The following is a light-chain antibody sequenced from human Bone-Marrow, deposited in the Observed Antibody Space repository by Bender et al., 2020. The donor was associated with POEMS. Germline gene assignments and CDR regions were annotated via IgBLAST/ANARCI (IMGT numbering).Light chain of an antibody. CDR1: SSDVGGYNS. Sequence: QSALTQPASVSGSPGQSVTISCTGTSSDVGGYNSVSWYQQHPGKAPKLILSDVANRPSGNSNRFSASKSGNTASLTISGLQAEDEADYYCCSYVGVGVFGSGTRVTV. J-gene: IGLJ1*01. CDR2: DVA. V-gene: IGLV2-14*01. CDR3: CSYVGVGV.